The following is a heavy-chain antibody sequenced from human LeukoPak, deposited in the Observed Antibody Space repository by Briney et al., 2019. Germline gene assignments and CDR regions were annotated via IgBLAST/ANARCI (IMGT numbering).Heavy chain of an antibody. CDR1: GFTVSSNY. CDR2: IYSTGRT. Sequence: VGCLRLSCAASGFTVSSNYMSWVRQPPGKGLEWVSVIYSTGRTYYAASVKGRFTISRDNSKSTLYLQMNSLRGEDTAVYYCARGSSSGFELDYWGQGTLVTVSS. CDR3: ARGSSSGFELDY. V-gene: IGHV3-53*01. D-gene: IGHD6-19*01. J-gene: IGHJ4*02.